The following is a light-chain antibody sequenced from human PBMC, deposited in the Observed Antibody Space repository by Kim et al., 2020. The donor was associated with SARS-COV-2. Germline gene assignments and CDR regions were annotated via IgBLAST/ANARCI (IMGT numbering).Light chain of an antibody. CDR3: QQRDNWPPRYT. V-gene: IGKV3-11*01. CDR1: QSVSSY. J-gene: IGKJ2*01. CDR2: DAS. Sequence: SLGERATLSCRASQSVSSYIAWYQQKPGQAPRLLIYDASNRATGIPARFSGSGSGTDFTLTISSLEPEDFAVYYCQQRDNWPPRYTFGQGTKLEI.